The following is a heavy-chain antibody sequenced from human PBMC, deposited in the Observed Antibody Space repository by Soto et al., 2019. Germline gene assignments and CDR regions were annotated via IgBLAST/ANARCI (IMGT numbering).Heavy chain of an antibody. Sequence: QVQLQQWGAGLLKPSETLSLTCAVYGGSFSGYYWSWIRQPPGKGLEWIGEINHSGSTNYNPSLKSRVTISVDTSKSQFSLRLISVTAADTAVYYCARGRSWYGMDVWGQGTTVTVSS. D-gene: IGHD6-13*01. J-gene: IGHJ6*02. CDR2: INHSGST. V-gene: IGHV4-34*01. CDR3: ARGRSWYGMDV. CDR1: GGSFSGYY.